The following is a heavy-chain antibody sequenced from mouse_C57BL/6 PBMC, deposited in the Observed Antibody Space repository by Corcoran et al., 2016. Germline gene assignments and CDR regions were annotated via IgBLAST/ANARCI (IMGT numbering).Heavy chain of an antibody. CDR1: GYTFTTYG. CDR2: INTYSGVP. J-gene: IGHJ2*01. D-gene: IGHD1-1*01. Sequence: QIQLVQSGPELKKPGETVKISCKASGYTFTTYGMSWVKQAPGKGLKWMGWINTYSGVPTYADDFKGRFAFSLETSASTAYLQINNLKNEDTATYFCARKGAFITTVVDFDYWGQGTTLTVSS. CDR3: ARKGAFITTVVDFDY. V-gene: IGHV9-3*01.